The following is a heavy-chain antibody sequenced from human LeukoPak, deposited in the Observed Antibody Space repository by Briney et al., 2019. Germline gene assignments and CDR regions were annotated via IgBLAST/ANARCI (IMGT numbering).Heavy chain of an antibody. D-gene: IGHD7-27*01. CDR1: GYSFTNYW. V-gene: IGHV5-51*01. CDR3: TLAHWGTPHNS. Sequence: GESLKISCKGSGYSFTNYWIGWVRQMPGKGLEWMGIIYLDDSDTRYSPSFQGQVTISADKSISTAYLQWSSLKASDTAIYYCTLAHWGTPHNSWGQGTLVTVSS. CDR2: IYLDDSDT. J-gene: IGHJ4*02.